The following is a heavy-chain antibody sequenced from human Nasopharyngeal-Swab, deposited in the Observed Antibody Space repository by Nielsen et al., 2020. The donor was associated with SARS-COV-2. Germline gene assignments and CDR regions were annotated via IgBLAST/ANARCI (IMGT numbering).Heavy chain of an antibody. V-gene: IGHV1-18*01. CDR3: ARGSRCHSIFDDYHYMDV. CDR2: ISIYKGKT. J-gene: IGHJ6*03. Sequence: ASVKVSCKTSGYIFMNYDISWVRQAPGQGLEWMGRISIYKGKTDYAEKFQGRVTMTTDTSTSIAYMEVRRLRSDGTAVYYCARGSRCHSIFDDYHYMDVWGKGTTVTVSS. CDR1: GYIFMNYD. D-gene: IGHD3-3*02.